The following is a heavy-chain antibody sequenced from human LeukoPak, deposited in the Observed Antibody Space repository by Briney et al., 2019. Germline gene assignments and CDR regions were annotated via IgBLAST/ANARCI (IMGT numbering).Heavy chain of an antibody. V-gene: IGHV3-30*18. CDR1: GPTFSSYG. D-gene: IGHD6-13*01. CDR3: AKDEVYRSSWSGSVDY. Sequence: GRSLRLSCAASGPTFSSYGTHWGRQAPGKGREWGAVISDDVSNKYYADSVKGRFTITRDNTKTTLDLQMNSLRAEDAAVYYCAKDEVYRSSWSGSVDYWGQGTLLTVSS. CDR2: ISDDVSNK. J-gene: IGHJ4*02.